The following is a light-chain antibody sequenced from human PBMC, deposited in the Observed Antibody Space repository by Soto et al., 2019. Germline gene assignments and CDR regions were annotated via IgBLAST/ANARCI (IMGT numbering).Light chain of an antibody. Sequence: QSALTQPASVSDSPGQSITISCIGTSSDIGAFNHVSWHQQHPGKAPKLIIYDVINRPSGVSNRFSVSKTGNTASLIFSWLQAEDAADYYCSSYTSSSSYVCGSGPKVTVL. CDR3: SSYTSSSSYV. V-gene: IGLV2-14*03. J-gene: IGLJ1*01. CDR1: SSDIGAFNH. CDR2: DVI.